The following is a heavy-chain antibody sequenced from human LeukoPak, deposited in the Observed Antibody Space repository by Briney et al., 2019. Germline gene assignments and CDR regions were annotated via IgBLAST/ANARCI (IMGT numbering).Heavy chain of an antibody. J-gene: IGHJ4*02. D-gene: IGHD2-15*01. CDR1: GFTFSSYA. CDR3: ARVLPGGSCYDY. CDR2: ISPDGGTT. Sequence: GGSLRLSCAASGFTFSSYALNWVRQAPGKGLEYVSAISPDGGTTYYADSVKGRFTISRDNSKNTLYLQMGSLRAEDMAVYYCARVLPGGSCYDYWGQGTLVTVSS. V-gene: IGHV3-64*02.